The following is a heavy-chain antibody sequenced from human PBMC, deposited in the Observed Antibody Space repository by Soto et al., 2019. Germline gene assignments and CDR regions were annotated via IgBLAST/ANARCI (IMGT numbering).Heavy chain of an antibody. CDR1: GYTFTSYD. Sequence: QVQLVQSGAEVEKPGASVKVSCEASGYTFTSYDIIWVRQATGQGLEWMGWMNPNSGNTGYAQKFQGRITITRNTSISTVYMELSSLRFEDTAVYFCARGASSIADRRYWFDPWGQGTLVTVSS. V-gene: IGHV1-8*01. CDR2: MNPNSGNT. CDR3: ARGASSIADRRYWFDP. J-gene: IGHJ5*02. D-gene: IGHD6-6*01.